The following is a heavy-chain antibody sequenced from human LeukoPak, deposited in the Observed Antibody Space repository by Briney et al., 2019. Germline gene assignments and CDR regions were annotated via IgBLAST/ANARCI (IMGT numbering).Heavy chain of an antibody. Sequence: SETLSLTCAVSGDSISGSYWSWIRQPPGKGLEWIGFLSYSGTTSYNPSLKGRLSISGDTSRNQFSLKLDSVTAADTAVYYCARHGASTRGAITGSYYYGMDVWGQGTTVTVSS. J-gene: IGHJ6*02. CDR3: ARHGASTRGAITGSYYYGMDV. D-gene: IGHD1-20*01. CDR1: GDSISGSY. V-gene: IGHV4-59*08. CDR2: LSYSGTT.